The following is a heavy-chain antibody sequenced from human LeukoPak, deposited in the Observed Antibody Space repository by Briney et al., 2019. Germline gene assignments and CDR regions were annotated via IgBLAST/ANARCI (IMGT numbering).Heavy chain of an antibody. CDR3: AKFSSGWPKEYFQH. Sequence: GGSLRLSCAASGFTFSTYVMHWVRQAPGKGLEWVAVVSYDGSNIYYIDSVKGRFTISRDNSKNTLYLQMNSLRAEDTAVYYCAKFSSGWPKEYFQHWGQGTLVTVSS. J-gene: IGHJ1*01. CDR1: GFTFSTYV. CDR2: VSYDGSNI. D-gene: IGHD6-19*01. V-gene: IGHV3-30*04.